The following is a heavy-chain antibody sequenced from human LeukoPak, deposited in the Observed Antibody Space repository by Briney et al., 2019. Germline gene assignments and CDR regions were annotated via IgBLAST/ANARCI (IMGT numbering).Heavy chain of an antibody. V-gene: IGHV3-23*01. J-gene: IGHJ4*02. Sequence: GGSLRLSCAASGFSFSSYAMSWVRQAPGKRLEWVSAISGSGDSKLYADSVKGRFTISRDNSKNTLYLQMNSLRAEDTVVYYCANKVNTVTTADYWGQGTLVTVSS. CDR3: ANKVNTVTTADY. CDR1: GFSFSSYA. CDR2: ISGSGDSK. D-gene: IGHD4-17*01.